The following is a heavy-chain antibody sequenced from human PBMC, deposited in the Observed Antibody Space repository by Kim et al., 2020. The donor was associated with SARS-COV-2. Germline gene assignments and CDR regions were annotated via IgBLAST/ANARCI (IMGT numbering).Heavy chain of an antibody. V-gene: IGHV3-23*01. CDR3: TKGIRAMDV. Sequence: TFHADSVKGRFTISRDNSNNTLYLQMSGLRADDTAIYFCTKGIRAMDVWGQGTTVTVSS. D-gene: IGHD2-15*01. J-gene: IGHJ6*02. CDR2: T.